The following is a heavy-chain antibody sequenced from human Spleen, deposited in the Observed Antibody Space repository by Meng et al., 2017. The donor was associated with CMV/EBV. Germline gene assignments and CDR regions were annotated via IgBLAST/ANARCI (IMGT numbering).Heavy chain of an antibody. Sequence: GGSLRLSCAASGFTFSNFEMNWVRQAPGKGLEWVSYISGSGSSTYYTDSVKGRFTISRDNAKNSLFLQMNSLRAEDTAVYYCARDFPDYWGQGTLVTVSS. CDR2: ISGSGSST. J-gene: IGHJ4*02. CDR1: GFTFSNFE. CDR3: ARDFPDY. V-gene: IGHV3-48*03.